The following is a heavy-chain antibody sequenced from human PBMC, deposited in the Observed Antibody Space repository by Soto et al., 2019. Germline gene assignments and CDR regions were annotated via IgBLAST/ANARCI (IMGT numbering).Heavy chain of an antibody. V-gene: IGHV4-31*03. CDR3: ARASSSSSAADH. J-gene: IGHJ4*02. CDR2: IYDTASA. CDR1: GESISSGGYY. D-gene: IGHD6-6*01. Sequence: QVQLQESGPGLVKASQTLSLICNVSGESISSGGYYWSWIRHHPGKGLEWIGYIYDTASAYYNPSLKSRVTISMDTSKNHFAMKLSSVTAADTAVYYCARASSSSSAADHWGQGTLNTVSS.